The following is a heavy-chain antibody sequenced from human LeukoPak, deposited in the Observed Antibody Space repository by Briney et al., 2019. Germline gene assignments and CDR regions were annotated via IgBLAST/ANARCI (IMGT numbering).Heavy chain of an antibody. CDR2: IYYTGST. CDR3: AGSSDYFDY. V-gene: IGHV4-59*01. Sequence: SETLSLTCTVSDGSISSYYWSWIRQPPGKGLEWVGYIYYTGSTNYNPSLKSRVTISVDTSKNQFSLRLSPVTAADTAVYYCAGSSDYFDYWGQGTLVTVSS. CDR1: DGSISSYY. D-gene: IGHD6-13*01. J-gene: IGHJ4*02.